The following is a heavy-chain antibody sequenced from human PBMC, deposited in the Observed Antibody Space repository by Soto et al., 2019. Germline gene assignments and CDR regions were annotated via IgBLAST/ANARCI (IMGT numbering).Heavy chain of an antibody. D-gene: IGHD3-10*01. J-gene: IGHJ3*02. Sequence: ASVKVSCKASGYTFTGYYMHWVRQAPGQGIEWMGWINPNSGGTNYAQKFQGWVTMTRDTSISTAYMELSRLRSDDTAVYYCARDRGGHAFDIWGQGTMVTVSS. V-gene: IGHV1-2*04. CDR1: GYTFTGYY. CDR3: ARDRGGHAFDI. CDR2: INPNSGGT.